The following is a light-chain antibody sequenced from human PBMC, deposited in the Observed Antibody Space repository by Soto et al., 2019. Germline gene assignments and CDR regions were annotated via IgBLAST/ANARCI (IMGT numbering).Light chain of an antibody. CDR2: EVT. CDR3: TSYAGSNNLV. J-gene: IGLJ1*01. V-gene: IGLV2-8*01. Sequence: QSALTQPPSASGSPAQSVTISCTGTSSDIGGYNYVSWYQQHPGKAPKLMIYEVTKRPSGVPDRFSGSKSGNTASLTVSGLQAADEADYYCTSYAGSNNLVFGTGTKVTVL. CDR1: SSDIGGYNY.